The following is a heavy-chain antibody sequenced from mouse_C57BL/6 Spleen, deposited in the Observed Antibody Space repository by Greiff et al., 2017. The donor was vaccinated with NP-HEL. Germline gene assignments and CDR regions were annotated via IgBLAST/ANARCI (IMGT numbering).Heavy chain of an antibody. J-gene: IGHJ4*01. D-gene: IGHD1-1*01. CDR1: GYSFTSYA. V-gene: IGHV2-9-1*01. CDR3: DRTDYDYAMDY. Sequence: VMLVESGPGLVAPSPSLSITCTVSGYSFTSYAISWVRQPPGKGLEWLGVIWTGGGTNYYSALKSRLSVSKDNSKSQVFLKMNSLQTDDTARYYCDRTDYDYAMDYWGQGTSVTVSS. CDR2: IWTGGGT.